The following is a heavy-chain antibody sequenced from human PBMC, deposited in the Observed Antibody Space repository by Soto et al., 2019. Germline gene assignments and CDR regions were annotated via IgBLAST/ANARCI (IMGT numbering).Heavy chain of an antibody. D-gene: IGHD4-4*01. J-gene: IGHJ1*01. CDR1: GDSISTYY. V-gene: IGHV4-59*01. Sequence: SETLSLTCTVSGDSISTYYWSWVRQPPGKGLEWIGYIYYSGTTNYDPSLKSRVTISLDTSKNQFSLNLSSVTAADTAVYYCAAGSNYFPGLLAYCGQGTLVPGSS. CDR2: IYYSGTT. CDR3: AAGSNYFPGLLAY.